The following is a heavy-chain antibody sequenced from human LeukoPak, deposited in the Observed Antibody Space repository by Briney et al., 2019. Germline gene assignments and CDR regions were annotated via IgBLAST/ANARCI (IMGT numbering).Heavy chain of an antibody. D-gene: IGHD3-10*01. V-gene: IGHV4-59*08. CDR2: IYYRGRT. Sequence: PSETLSLTRTVSGGSISIYYWSSIRHPPGKGLECIGYIYYRGRTNYNPSLTSRVTISVDTSKNQFSLRLTSVTAGDTAVYFCARHGIWFGDTNRWFDPWGQGTLVTVSS. CDR3: ARHGIWFGDTNRWFDP. CDR1: GGSISIYY. J-gene: IGHJ5*02.